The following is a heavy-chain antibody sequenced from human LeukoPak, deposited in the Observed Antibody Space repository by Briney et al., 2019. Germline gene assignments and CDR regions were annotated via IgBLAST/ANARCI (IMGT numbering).Heavy chain of an antibody. CDR1: GFTFGDHH. V-gene: IGHV3-11*01. J-gene: IGHJ6*02. CDR3: ARGHYGLDV. CDR2: TYNSDSNT. Sequence: GWSLRLSCAASGFTFGDHHMSWIRQAPGKGLEWISYTYNSDSNTYYADSVKGRFTMSRDNAKNSGFLQMNSLRVEDTAVYFCARGHYGLDVWGQGTTVTVSS.